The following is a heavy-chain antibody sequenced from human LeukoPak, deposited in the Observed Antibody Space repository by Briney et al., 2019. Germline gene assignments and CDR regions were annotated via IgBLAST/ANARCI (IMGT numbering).Heavy chain of an antibody. CDR1: GFNFGDYA. V-gene: IGHV3-49*04. D-gene: IGHD3-10*01. CDR2: IRNKVYGGTI. CDR3: LRYYGSGSLSGY. Sequence: GRSLRLYCTDSGFNFGDYAMGWVRQAPGKGLEWVGFIRNKVYGGTIEYAAAVKGRFTISRDDSKSIAFLQMDSLKTEDTAVYYCLRYYGSGSLSGYWGQGTLVTVSS. J-gene: IGHJ4*02.